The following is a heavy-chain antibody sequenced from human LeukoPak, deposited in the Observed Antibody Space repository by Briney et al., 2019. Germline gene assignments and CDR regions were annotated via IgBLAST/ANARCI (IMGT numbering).Heavy chain of an antibody. Sequence: GGSLRLSCVASQFTFKNYWMHWVRQAPGRGPEWLSYISPDGSSTTYADSVRGRFTISRDNAKNTLYLQMNSLRAEDTAVYFCATAWSYWGQGTLVTVSS. V-gene: IGHV3-74*03. J-gene: IGHJ4*02. CDR2: ISPDGSST. CDR1: QFTFKNYW. D-gene: IGHD2-21*02. CDR3: ATAWSY.